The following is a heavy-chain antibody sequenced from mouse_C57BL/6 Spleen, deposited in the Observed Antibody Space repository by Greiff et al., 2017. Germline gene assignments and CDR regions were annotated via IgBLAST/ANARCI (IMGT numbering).Heavy chain of an antibody. Sequence: QVHVKQSGAELVKPGASVKISCKASGYAFSSYWMNWVKQRPGKGLEWIGQIYPGDGDTNYNGKFKGKATLTADKSSSTAYMQLSSLTSEDSAVYFCARGGYDGFYFDYWGQGTTLTVSS. CDR2: IYPGDGDT. CDR3: ARGGYDGFYFDY. J-gene: IGHJ2*01. V-gene: IGHV1-80*01. D-gene: IGHD2-2*01. CDR1: GYAFSSYW.